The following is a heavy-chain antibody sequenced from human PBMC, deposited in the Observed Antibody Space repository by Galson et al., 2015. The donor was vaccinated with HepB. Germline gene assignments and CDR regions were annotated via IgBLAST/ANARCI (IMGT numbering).Heavy chain of an antibody. CDR1: GSSFSSHG. D-gene: IGHD4-17*01. CDR3: ARYYGDYRAFDY. V-gene: IGHV3-33*01. Sequence: SLRLSCAASGSSFSSHGMPWVRQAPGRGLEWVALIWFDGSKDSYADSVKGRFTISRDNSNNMLYLQMNNLRVEDTAVYYCARYYGDYRAFDYWGQGTLVSVSS. J-gene: IGHJ4*02. CDR2: IWFDGSKD.